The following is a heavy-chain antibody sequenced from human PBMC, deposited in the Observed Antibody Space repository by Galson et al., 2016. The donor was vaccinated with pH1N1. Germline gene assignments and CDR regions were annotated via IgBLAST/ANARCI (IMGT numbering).Heavy chain of an antibody. CDR2: INEDGRGE. Sequence: SLRLSCAASGFTFNSYWMSCVRQAPGKGLEWVANINEDGRGEYYVDSVKGRFTISRANAKNSVYLHMNSRRVGDTAAYYCARAVGNHSGWGQGTLVTVSS. J-gene: IGHJ4*02. CDR1: GFTFNSYW. D-gene: IGHD1-26*01. CDR3: ARAVGNHSG. V-gene: IGHV3-7*04.